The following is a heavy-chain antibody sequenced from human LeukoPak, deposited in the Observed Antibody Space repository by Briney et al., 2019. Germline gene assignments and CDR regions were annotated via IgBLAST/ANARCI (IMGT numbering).Heavy chain of an antibody. CDR3: TTGVRSRDYDYVWGSRPSDYSYYGMDF. V-gene: IGHV3-15*07. Sequence: GGSLRLSCAASGFTFSSYSMNWVRQAPGKGLEWVGRIKSKVDGGTTDYAAPAKGRFIFSRDDSENMLYLQMNSLKTEDTAVYYCTTGVRSRDYDYVWGSRPSDYSYYGMDFWGQGTTVTVSS. CDR2: IKSKVDGGTT. CDR1: GFTFSSYS. J-gene: IGHJ6*02. D-gene: IGHD3-16*01.